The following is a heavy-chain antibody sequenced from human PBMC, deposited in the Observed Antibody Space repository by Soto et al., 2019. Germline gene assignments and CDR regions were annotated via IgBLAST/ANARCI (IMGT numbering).Heavy chain of an antibody. CDR2: INPDSGDR. Sequence: GASVKVSCKASGYTLTGCYMHWVRQAPGQGLEWMGWINPDSGDRRYAQKFQGRVTMTRDTSMSTVYMELSRVRSDDTAMYYCARSEEWELLRGAIDIWGQGTMVTVS. V-gene: IGHV1-2*02. D-gene: IGHD2-15*01. CDR1: GYTLTGCY. J-gene: IGHJ3*02. CDR3: ARSEEWELLRGAIDI.